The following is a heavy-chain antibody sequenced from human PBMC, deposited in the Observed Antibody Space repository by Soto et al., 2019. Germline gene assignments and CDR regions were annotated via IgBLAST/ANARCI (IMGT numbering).Heavy chain of an antibody. CDR1: GFTFTKYG. J-gene: IGHJ4*02. V-gene: IGHV3-33*06. Sequence: QVQLVESGGGVVQPGTSLRLSCAASGFTFTKYGLHWVRQAPGKGLESVAVIWYDGSNKYYADSVKGRFTISRDNSKNMLYLQMDSLRAEDTALYYCAKDHCGGDCYSNPYFDYWGQGTLVTVSS. CDR2: IWYDGSNK. D-gene: IGHD2-21*02. CDR3: AKDHCGGDCYSNPYFDY.